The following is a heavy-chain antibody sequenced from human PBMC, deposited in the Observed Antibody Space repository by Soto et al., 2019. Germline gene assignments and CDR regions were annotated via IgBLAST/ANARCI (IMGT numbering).Heavy chain of an antibody. J-gene: IGHJ4*02. V-gene: IGHV2-5*02. Sequence: SCPTLVNTTQTLTLTCAVFGFSLNASGVRVGWIRQPTGKALEWLALIYWDDGKRYSPSLKNRLTVTKDTLKNQLVLIMTNMDPADTGTYYCAHGEYSSDGWCFFDYWGQGTLVTFSA. D-gene: IGHD5-18*01. CDR2: IYWDDGK. CDR3: AHGEYSSDGWCFFDY. CDR1: GFSLNASGVR.